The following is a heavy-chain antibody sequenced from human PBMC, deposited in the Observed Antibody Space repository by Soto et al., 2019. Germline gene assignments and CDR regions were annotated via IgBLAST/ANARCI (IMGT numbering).Heavy chain of an antibody. D-gene: IGHD2-15*01. V-gene: IGHV1-8*01. CDR3: ARGNRIEAFDI. Sequence: ASVKVSCKASGYTFTSYDINWVRQATGQGLEWLGWMNPNSGNTGYAQKFQGRVTMTRNTSISTAYMELRSLRSDDTAVYYCARGNRIEAFDIWGQGTMVTVSS. J-gene: IGHJ3*02. CDR1: GYTFTSYD. CDR2: MNPNSGNT.